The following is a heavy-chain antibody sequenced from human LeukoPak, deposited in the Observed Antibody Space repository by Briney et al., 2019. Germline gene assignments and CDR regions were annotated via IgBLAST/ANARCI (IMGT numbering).Heavy chain of an antibody. D-gene: IGHD6-13*01. J-gene: IGHJ4*02. CDR2: IYYSGST. CDR3: ARGGSSSSLNHFDY. Sequence: PSETLSLTCTVSRGSISSYYWSWIRPPPGKGLEWIGYIYYSGSTNYNPSLESRVTLSVDPSKSQFSLKLASVSAADTAVYYCARGGSSSSLNHFDYWGQGTLVTVSS. CDR1: RGSISSYY. V-gene: IGHV4-59*01.